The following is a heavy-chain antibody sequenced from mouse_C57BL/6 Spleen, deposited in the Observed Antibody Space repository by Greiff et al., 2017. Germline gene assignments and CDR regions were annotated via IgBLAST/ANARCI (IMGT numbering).Heavy chain of an antibody. D-gene: IGHD1-1*01. CDR3: AREYYGSSSSFDD. Sequence: VQLVESGPELVKPGASVKISCKASGYAFSSSWMNWVKQRPGKGLEWIGRIYPGDGDTNYNGKFKGQSTLTADKSSSTAYMQRSSLTSEDSAVYFCAREYYGSSSSFDDWGQGTTLTVSS. CDR1: GYAFSSSW. V-gene: IGHV1-82*01. CDR2: IYPGDGDT. J-gene: IGHJ2*01.